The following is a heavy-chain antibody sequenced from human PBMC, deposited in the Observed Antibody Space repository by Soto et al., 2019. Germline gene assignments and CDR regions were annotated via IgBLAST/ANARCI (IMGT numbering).Heavy chain of an antibody. CDR3: ARDDIVVVTAIFHY. D-gene: IGHD2-21*02. V-gene: IGHV3-30-3*01. CDR2: ISYDGSNK. Sequence: GGSLRLSCAASGFTFSSYAMHWVRQAPGKGLEWVAVISYDGSNKYYADSVKGRFTISRDNSKNTLYLQMNSLRAEDTAVYYCARDDIVVVTAIFHYWGQGTLVTVSS. CDR1: GFTFSSYA. J-gene: IGHJ4*02.